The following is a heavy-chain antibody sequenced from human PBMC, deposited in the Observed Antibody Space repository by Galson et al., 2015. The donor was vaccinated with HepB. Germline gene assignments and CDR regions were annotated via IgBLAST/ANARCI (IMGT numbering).Heavy chain of an antibody. CDR3: ARDQGYDFWSGHNLYMDV. Sequence: TLSLTCTVSGGSISSGSYYWSWIRQPAGKGLEWIGRIYTSGSTNYNPSLKSRVTMSVDTSKNQFSLKLSSVTAADTAVYYCARDQGYDFWSGHNLYMDVWGKGTTVTVSS. D-gene: IGHD3-3*01. V-gene: IGHV4-61*02. CDR2: IYTSGST. J-gene: IGHJ6*03. CDR1: GGSISSGSYY.